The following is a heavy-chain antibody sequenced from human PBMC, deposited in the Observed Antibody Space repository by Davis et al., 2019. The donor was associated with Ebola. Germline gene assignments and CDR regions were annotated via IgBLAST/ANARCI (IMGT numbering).Heavy chain of an antibody. CDR3: ARHDYGDSHFDY. Sequence: GESLKISCAVSGFTFRSYWMHWVRQAPGKGLEWVAVISYDGSNKYYADSVKGRFTISRDNSKNTLYLQMNSLRAEDTAVYYCARHDYGDSHFDYWGQGTLVTVSS. CDR1: GFTFRSYW. V-gene: IGHV3-30-3*01. CDR2: ISYDGSNK. J-gene: IGHJ4*02. D-gene: IGHD4-17*01.